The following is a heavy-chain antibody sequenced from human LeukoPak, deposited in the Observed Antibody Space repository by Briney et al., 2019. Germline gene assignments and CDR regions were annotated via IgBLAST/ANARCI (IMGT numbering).Heavy chain of an antibody. Sequence: SETLSLTCGVSGGSISSTNWWSWVRQPPGQGLEWIGEISLAGRTNYNPSLNGRVTMSLDESSNQLSLKLSSVTAADTAVYYCARERGYYGSGSYYNWFDPWGQGTLVTVSS. D-gene: IGHD3-10*01. V-gene: IGHV4-4*02. CDR3: ARERGYYGSGSYYNWFDP. CDR2: ISLAGRT. J-gene: IGHJ5*02. CDR1: GGSISSTNW.